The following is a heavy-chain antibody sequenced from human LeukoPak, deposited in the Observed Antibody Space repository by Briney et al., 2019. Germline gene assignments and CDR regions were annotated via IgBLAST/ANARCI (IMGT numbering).Heavy chain of an antibody. CDR2: IYYSGST. Sequence: SETLSLTCTVSGGSISSSSYYWGWIRQPPGKGLEWIGSIYYSGSTYYNPSLKSRVTISVDTSKNQFSLKLSSVTAADTAVYYCARHRALEYYFDYWGQGTLVTVSS. J-gene: IGHJ4*02. D-gene: IGHD3-3*01. CDR3: ARHRALEYYFDY. V-gene: IGHV4-39*01. CDR1: GGSISSSSYY.